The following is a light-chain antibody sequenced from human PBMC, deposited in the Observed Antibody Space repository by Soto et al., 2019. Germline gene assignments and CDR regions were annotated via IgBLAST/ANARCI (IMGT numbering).Light chain of an antibody. J-gene: IGKJ4*01. CDR1: QGIGTA. CDR2: DAS. Sequence: IQLTQSPSTLSASVGDRVSITCRARQGIGTALAWYHQRPGNSPDLLVYDASTLQSGVPSRFSGSGSETDFSLNISGLQPEEFGHYYCQQFNTMPRTFGGGPRVESK. V-gene: IGKV1-13*02. CDR3: QQFNTMPRT.